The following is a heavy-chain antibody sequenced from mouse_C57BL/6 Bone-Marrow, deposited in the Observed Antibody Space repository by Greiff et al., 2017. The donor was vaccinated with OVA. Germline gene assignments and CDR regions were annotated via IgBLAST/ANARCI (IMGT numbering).Heavy chain of an antibody. CDR2: INPNNGGT. CDR1: GYTFTDYY. Sequence: EVQLQQSGPELVKPGASVKISCKASGYTFTDYYMNWVKQSHGKSLEWIGDINPNNGGTSYNQKFKGKATLTVDKSSSPAYMELRSLTSEDSAVYYCARSRLYFGSICWVCYRGQGNLVTGSA. J-gene: IGHJ3*02. CDR3: ARSRLYFGSICWVCY. V-gene: IGHV1-26*01. D-gene: IGHD1-1*01.